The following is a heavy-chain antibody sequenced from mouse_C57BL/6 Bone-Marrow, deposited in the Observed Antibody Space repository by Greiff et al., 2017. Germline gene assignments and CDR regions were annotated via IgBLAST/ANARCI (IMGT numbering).Heavy chain of an antibody. V-gene: IGHV14-4*01. CDR1: GFNIKDGY. Sequence: VQLQQSGAELVRPGASVKLSCTASGFNIKDGYMHWVKQRPEQGLEWIGWIDPENGDTEYASKFQGKATITADTSSNTAYLQLSSLTSEDTAVYYCTTGTVVADWYFDVWGTGTTVTVSS. CDR2: IDPENGDT. D-gene: IGHD1-1*01. J-gene: IGHJ1*03. CDR3: TTGTVVADWYFDV.